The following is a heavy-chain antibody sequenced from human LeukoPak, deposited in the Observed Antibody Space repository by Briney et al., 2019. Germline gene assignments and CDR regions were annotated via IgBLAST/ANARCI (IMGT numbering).Heavy chain of an antibody. J-gene: IGHJ4*02. CDR1: GFTFDDYG. V-gene: IGHV3-20*04. CDR3: ARYIRGLYSSGIDY. CDR2: INWNGGST. Sequence: PGGSLRLSCAASGFTFDDYGMSWVRQAPGKGLEWVSGINWNGGSTGYADSVKGRFTISRDNAKNSLYLQMNSLRAEDTAVYYCARYIRGLYSSGIDYWGQGTLVTVSS. D-gene: IGHD6-19*01.